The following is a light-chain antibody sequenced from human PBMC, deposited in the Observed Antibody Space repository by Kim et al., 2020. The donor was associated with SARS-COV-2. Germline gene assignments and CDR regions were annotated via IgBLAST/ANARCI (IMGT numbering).Light chain of an antibody. CDR3: QQYYSYPRT. CDR2: GAS. CDR1: QGISSY. J-gene: IGKJ1*01. V-gene: IGKV1-8*01. Sequence: STGDRVPSTCRASQGISSYLAWYQQKPGKAPKLLIYGASTLQSGVPSRFCGSGSGTAFTLTISCLQSEDFATYYCQQYYSYPRTFGQGTKVDIK.